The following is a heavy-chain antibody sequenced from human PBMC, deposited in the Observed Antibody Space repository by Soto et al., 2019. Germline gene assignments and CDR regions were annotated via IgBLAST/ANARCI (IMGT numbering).Heavy chain of an antibody. J-gene: IGHJ3*02. D-gene: IGHD3-16*02. CDR3: ARESEYDYVWGSYRPNAFDI. V-gene: IGHV3-21*01. Sequence: GGSLRLSCAASGFTFSSYNMNWVRQAPGKGLEWVSSISSSSSYIYYADSVKGRFTISRDNAKNSLYLQMNSLRAEDTAVYYCARESEYDYVWGSYRPNAFDIWGQGTMVTVSS. CDR2: ISSSSSYI. CDR1: GFTFSSYN.